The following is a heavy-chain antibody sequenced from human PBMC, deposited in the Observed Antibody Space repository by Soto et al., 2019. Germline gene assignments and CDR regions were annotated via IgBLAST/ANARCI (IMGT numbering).Heavy chain of an antibody. J-gene: IGHJ4*02. Sequence: QVQLQESGPGLVKPSQTLSLTCTVSGGSISSGGYYWSWIRQHPGKGLEWIGYIYYSGSTYYNPSLKSQVTISGDTSKNQFSLKLSSVTAADTAVYYCARVTGLYYYGSGSYYEYYFDYWGQGTLVTVSS. D-gene: IGHD3-10*01. CDR2: IYYSGST. CDR1: GGSISSGGYY. V-gene: IGHV4-31*01. CDR3: ARVTGLYYYGSGSYYEYYFDY.